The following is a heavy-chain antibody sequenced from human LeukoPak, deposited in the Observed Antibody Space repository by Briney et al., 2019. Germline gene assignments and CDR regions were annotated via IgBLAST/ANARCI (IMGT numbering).Heavy chain of an antibody. CDR2: IIPIFGTA. CDR1: GYTFTGYY. D-gene: IGHD2-2*01. Sequence: SVKVSCKASGYTFTGYYMHWVRQAPGQGLEWMGGIIPIFGTANYAQKFQGRVTITADESTSTAYMELSSLRSEDTAVYYCAQHCSRMSCYSRGSNWFDPWGQGTLVTVSS. J-gene: IGHJ5*02. V-gene: IGHV1-69*13. CDR3: AQHCSRMSCYSRGSNWFDP.